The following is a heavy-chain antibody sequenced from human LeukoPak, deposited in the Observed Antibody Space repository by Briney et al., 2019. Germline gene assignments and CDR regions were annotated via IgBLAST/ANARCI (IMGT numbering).Heavy chain of an antibody. CDR3: ASSEYSSSAGGY. CDR2: IYYSGST. Sequence: PSETLSLTCTVSGGSISSYYWSWIRQPPGKGLEWIGYIYYSGSTNYNPSLKSRVTISVDTSKNQFSLKLSSVTAADTAVYYCASSEYSSSAGGYWGQGTLVTVSS. D-gene: IGHD6-6*01. J-gene: IGHJ4*02. CDR1: GGSISSYY. V-gene: IGHV4-59*01.